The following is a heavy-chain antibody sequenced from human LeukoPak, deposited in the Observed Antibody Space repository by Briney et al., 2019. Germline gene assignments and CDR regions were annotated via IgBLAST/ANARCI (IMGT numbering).Heavy chain of an antibody. Sequence: GGSLRLSCAASGFTFSSYWTSWVRQAPGKGLEWVANIKQDGSEKYYVDSVKGRFTISRDNAKNSLYLQMNSLRAEDTAVYYCAKEARRLGYCSSTSCYYHAFDIWGQGTMVTVSS. CDR2: IKQDGSEK. CDR3: AKEARRLGYCSSTSCYYHAFDI. V-gene: IGHV3-7*01. CDR1: GFTFSSYW. D-gene: IGHD2-2*01. J-gene: IGHJ3*02.